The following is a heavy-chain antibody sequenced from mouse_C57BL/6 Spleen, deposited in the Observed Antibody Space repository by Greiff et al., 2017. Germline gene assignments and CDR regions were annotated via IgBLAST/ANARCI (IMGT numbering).Heavy chain of an antibody. CDR1: GYTFTSYW. CDR3: AISSGYVIFDY. V-gene: IGHV1-64*01. J-gene: IGHJ2*01. D-gene: IGHD3-2*02. Sequence: VQLQQPGAELVKPGASVKLSCKASGYTFTSYWMHWVKQRPGQGLEWIGMIHPNSGSTNYNEKFKSKATLTVDKSSSTAYMQLSSLTSEDSAVYYCAISSGYVIFDYWGQGTTLTVSS. CDR2: IHPNSGST.